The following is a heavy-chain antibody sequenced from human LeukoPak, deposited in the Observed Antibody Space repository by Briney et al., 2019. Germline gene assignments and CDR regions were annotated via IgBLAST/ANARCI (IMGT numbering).Heavy chain of an antibody. V-gene: IGHV3-23*01. CDR2: ISGSGGST. CDR1: GFTFSSYA. CDR3: VKGRISEDGLDF. J-gene: IGHJ4*02. Sequence: GGSLRLSCAASGFTFSSYAMSWVRQAPGKGLEWVSAISGSGGSTYYADSVKGRFTISRDNSKNMLYLQMNSLRAEDTAVYYCVKGRISEDGLDFWGQGTLVTVSS. D-gene: IGHD6-13*01.